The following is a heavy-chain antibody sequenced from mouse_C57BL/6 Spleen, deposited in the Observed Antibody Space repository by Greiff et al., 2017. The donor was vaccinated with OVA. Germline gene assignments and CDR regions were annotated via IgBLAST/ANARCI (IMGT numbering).Heavy chain of an antibody. CDR3: ASEGYYSYFDY. J-gene: IGHJ2*01. D-gene: IGHD2-3*01. CDR2: ISYDGSN. Sequence: EVKLQESGPGLVKPSQSLSLTCSVTGYSITSGYYWNWIRQFPGNKLEWMGYISYDGSNNYNPSLKNRISLTRDTSKNQFFLKLNSVTTEDTATYYCASEGYYSYFDYWGQGTTLTVSS. CDR1: GYSITSGYY. V-gene: IGHV3-6*01.